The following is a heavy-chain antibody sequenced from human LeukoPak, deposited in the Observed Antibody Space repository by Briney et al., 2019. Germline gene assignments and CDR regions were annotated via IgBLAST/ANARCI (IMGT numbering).Heavy chain of an antibody. CDR3: ARRSGNYYFDY. Sequence: SPTLSLTFAISGDTVSSNTVDWNWIRQSPSRGLEWLGRTYYRSKWYNDYALSVKSRITVNPDTSKNQFSLQLDSVTPEDTAVYYCARRSGNYYFDYWGQGILVTVSS. CDR1: GDTVSSNTVD. D-gene: IGHD3-10*01. J-gene: IGHJ4*02. CDR2: TYYRSKWYN. V-gene: IGHV6-1*01.